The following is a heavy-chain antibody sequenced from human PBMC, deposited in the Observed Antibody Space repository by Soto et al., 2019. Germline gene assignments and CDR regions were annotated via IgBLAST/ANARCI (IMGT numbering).Heavy chain of an antibody. CDR1: GASISTSY. V-gene: IGHV4-59*08. D-gene: IGHD6-6*01. Sequence: PSETLSLTCAVSGASISTSYWSWVRQPPGKGLECIGYIAHTGDINYNPSLRSRATMSLDTPKNQFSLKLSSVTAADTAVYYCARTARLFDSWGQGALVTVSS. CDR2: IAHTGDI. J-gene: IGHJ4*02. CDR3: ARTARLFDS.